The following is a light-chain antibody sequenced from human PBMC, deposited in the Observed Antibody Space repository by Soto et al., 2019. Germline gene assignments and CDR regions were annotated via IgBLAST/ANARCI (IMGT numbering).Light chain of an antibody. CDR3: QQYNSYSPKT. CDR2: KAS. CDR1: QSISSY. Sequence: DIQMTQSPTTLSASVGDRVTITCRASQSISSYLAWYQQKPGKAPKLLIYKASSLESGVPSRFSGSASGTEFTLTISSLQPDDFATYYCQQYNSYSPKTFGQGTKV. V-gene: IGKV1-5*03. J-gene: IGKJ1*01.